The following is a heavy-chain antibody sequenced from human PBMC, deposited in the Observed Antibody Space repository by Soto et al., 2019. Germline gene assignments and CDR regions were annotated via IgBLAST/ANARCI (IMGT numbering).Heavy chain of an antibody. CDR3: ARGLGSSWFCL. V-gene: IGHV3-48*01. Sequence: SGGSLRLSCAGSGFTFSDYAMTWVRQAPGKGLEWLSYIDFDSSPIRYAESVMGRFTVSRDNAKDSLYLQMNSLRPEDTAIYYCARGLGSSWFCLWGPGTLVTVSS. CDR2: IDFDSSPI. CDR1: GFTFSDYA. J-gene: IGHJ5*02. D-gene: IGHD6-13*01.